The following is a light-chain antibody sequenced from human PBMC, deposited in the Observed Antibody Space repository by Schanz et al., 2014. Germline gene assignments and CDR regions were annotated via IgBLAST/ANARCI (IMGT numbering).Light chain of an antibody. CDR3: QQYGSSFGT. CDR2: GAS. V-gene: IGKV3-20*01. CDR1: ERINRL. Sequence: EIVLTQSPATLSLSPGERATLSCRASERINRLLAWYQQKPGQAPTLLIYGASTRATGIPARFSGSGSGTEFTLTISRLEPEDFAVYYCQQYGSSFGTFGQGTEVEIK. J-gene: IGKJ1*01.